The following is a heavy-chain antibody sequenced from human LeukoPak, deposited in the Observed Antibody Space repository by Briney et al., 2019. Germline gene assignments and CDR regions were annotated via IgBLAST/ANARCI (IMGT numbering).Heavy chain of an antibody. CDR2: MNPNSGNT. D-gene: IGHD6-13*01. Sequence: ASVKVSCKASGYTFTSYDINWVRQAPGQGLEWMGWMNPNSGNTGYAQKFQGRVTITRNTSISTAYMELSSLRSEDTAVYHCARYEVGSSWAQAFDIWGQGTMVTVSS. J-gene: IGHJ3*02. CDR3: ARYEVGSSWAQAFDI. V-gene: IGHV1-8*03. CDR1: GYTFTSYD.